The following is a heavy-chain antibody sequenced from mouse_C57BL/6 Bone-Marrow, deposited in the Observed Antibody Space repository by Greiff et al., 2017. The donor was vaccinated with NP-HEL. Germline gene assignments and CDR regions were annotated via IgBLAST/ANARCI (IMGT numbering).Heavy chain of an antibody. Sequence: VKLQQPGAELVKPGASVKVSCKASGYTFTSYWMHWVKQRPGPVLEWIGRIHPSDSDTTSNQKFKGKATLTVDKSSSTAYMQLSSLTSEDSAVYYCAINWVVPFDYWGQGTTLTVSS. CDR3: AINWVVPFDY. D-gene: IGHD4-1*01. CDR1: GYTFTSYW. J-gene: IGHJ2*01. V-gene: IGHV1-74*01. CDR2: IHPSDSDT.